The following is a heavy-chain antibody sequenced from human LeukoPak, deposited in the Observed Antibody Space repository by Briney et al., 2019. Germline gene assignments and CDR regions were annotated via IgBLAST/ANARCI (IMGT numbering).Heavy chain of an antibody. D-gene: IGHD3-22*01. CDR2: INPSGGST. J-gene: IGHJ3*02. CDR3: ARVGSSGYYSGAFDI. CDR1: GYTFTSYY. V-gene: IGHV1-46*01. Sequence: ASVKVSCKASGYTFTSYYMHWVRQAPGQGLEWMGIINPSGGSTSYAQKFQGRVTMTRDMSTSTVYMELSSLRSEDTDVYYCARVGSSGYYSGAFDIWGQGTMVTVSS.